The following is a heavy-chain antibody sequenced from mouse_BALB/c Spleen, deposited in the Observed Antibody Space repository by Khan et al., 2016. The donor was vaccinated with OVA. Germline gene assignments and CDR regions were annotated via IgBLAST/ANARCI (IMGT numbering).Heavy chain of an antibody. Sequence: QVQLQQSGAELVRPGSSVKISCKASGYTFSSSWMNWVKHRPGQGLEWIGQIYPGNDDTDYSGKFKGKATLTADKSSRTAYMQLTSLTSEDSAVYFCARYFGSRFAYWGQGTLVTVSA. J-gene: IGHJ3*01. V-gene: IGHV1-80*01. CDR1: GYTFSSSW. CDR3: ARYFGSRFAY. D-gene: IGHD1-1*01. CDR2: IYPGNDDT.